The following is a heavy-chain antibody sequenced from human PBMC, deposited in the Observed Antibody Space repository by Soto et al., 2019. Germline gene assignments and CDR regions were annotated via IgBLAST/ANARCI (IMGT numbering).Heavy chain of an antibody. CDR2: IYSGGST. CDR3: VTYASLDY. CDR1: GFTVSNNY. Sequence: EVQLVETGGGLIQPGGSLRLSCAASGFTVSNNYMSWVRQAPGKGLEWVSLIYSGGSTFYADSVKGAFPISSDTSKHPLFLQMNSLRAEDTAVYFCVTYASLDYWGQGNLVTVSS. V-gene: IGHV3-53*02. D-gene: IGHD2-2*01. J-gene: IGHJ4*02.